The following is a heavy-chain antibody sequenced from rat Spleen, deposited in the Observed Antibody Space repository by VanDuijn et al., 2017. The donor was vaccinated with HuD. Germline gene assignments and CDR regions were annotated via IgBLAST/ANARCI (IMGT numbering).Heavy chain of an antibody. D-gene: IGHD2-1*01. V-gene: IGHV2-15*01. CDR3: ARADTDYVMDA. CDR1: GFSLTSYS. CDR2: SAGDGST. Sequence: QVQLKESGPGLVQPSETLSLTCTVSGFSLTSYSVSWVRQPPGKGLEWMCVSAGDGSTAYNSALKSRLSISRDTSKSQVFLKMNSLKTEDTATYYCARADTDYVMDAWGQGASVTVSS. J-gene: IGHJ4*01.